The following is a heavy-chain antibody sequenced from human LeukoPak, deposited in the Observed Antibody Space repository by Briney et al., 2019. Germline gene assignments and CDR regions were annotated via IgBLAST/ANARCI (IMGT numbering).Heavy chain of an antibody. CDR3: ARLIVVENWLDP. V-gene: IGHV4-39*01. J-gene: IGHJ5*02. CDR2: IYYSGST. Sequence: PSETLSLTCTVSGGSISSSSYYWGWIRQPPGKGLEWIGSIYYSGSTYYNPSLKSRVTISVDTSKNQFSLKLSSVTAADTAVYYCARLIVVENWLDPWGQGTLVTVSS. D-gene: IGHD2-21*01. CDR1: GGSISSSSYY.